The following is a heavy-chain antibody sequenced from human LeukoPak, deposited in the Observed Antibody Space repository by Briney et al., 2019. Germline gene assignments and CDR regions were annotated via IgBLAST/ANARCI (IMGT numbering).Heavy chain of an antibody. Sequence: ASVKASCKASGYTFTGYYMHWVRQAPGQGLECVGWINPNSGGTNYAQKFQGRVTMTRDTSISTAYMELSRLRSDDTAVYYCARGGSGSYFSWLDPWGQGTLVTVSS. J-gene: IGHJ5*02. CDR3: ARGGSGSYFSWLDP. CDR2: INPNSGGT. V-gene: IGHV1-2*02. D-gene: IGHD3-10*01. CDR1: GYTFTGYY.